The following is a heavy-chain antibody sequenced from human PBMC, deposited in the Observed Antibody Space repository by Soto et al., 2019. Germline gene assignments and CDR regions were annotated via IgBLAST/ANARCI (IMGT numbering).Heavy chain of an antibody. J-gene: IGHJ6*02. V-gene: IGHV3-9*02. CDR1: AFSSRHHA. Sequence: LRLSCVASAFSSRHHAIHWVRQGPGKGLEWVSGIHWNNGATGYADSVKGRFTIFKDNVKNSVYLQMNSLRTDDTAFYYCTEDILPGGADVWGQGTTATV. CDR2: IHWNNGAT. CDR3: TEDILPGGADV. D-gene: IGHD2-2*01.